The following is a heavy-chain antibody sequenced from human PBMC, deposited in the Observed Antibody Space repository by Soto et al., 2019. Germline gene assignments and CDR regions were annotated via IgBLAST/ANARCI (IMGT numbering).Heavy chain of an antibody. J-gene: IGHJ6*02. CDR3: ARNDYTGDFTF. V-gene: IGHV5-10-1*01. D-gene: IGHD7-27*01. CDR2: IDPTDSRT. CDR1: WYMFPIYR. Sequence: GESLKISCEAPWYMFPIYRISWLRQMPGKGLEWVGKIDPTDSRTMYRPSSRARITISVDKSINTAYLEWGRLKASDTAMYYCARNDYTGDFTFWGEGAKGTGSS.